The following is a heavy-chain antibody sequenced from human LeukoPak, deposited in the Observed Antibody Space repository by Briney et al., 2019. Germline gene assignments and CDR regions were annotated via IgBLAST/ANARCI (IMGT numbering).Heavy chain of an antibody. CDR2: IYTSGST. J-gene: IGHJ6*02. Sequence: SETLSLTCTVSGGSISNSSYHWSWIRQPAGKGLEWIGRIYTSGSTNYNPSLKSRVTMSVDTSKNQFSLKLSSVTAADTAVYYCARESYRWYVHNYYYYGMDVWGQGTTVTVSS. D-gene: IGHD6-13*01. V-gene: IGHV4-61*02. CDR1: GGSISNSSYH. CDR3: ARESYRWYVHNYYYYGMDV.